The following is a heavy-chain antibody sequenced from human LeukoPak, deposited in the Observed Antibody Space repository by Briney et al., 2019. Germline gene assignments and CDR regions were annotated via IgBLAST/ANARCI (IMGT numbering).Heavy chain of an antibody. CDR1: GYTFTDYG. CDR3: ARAVDRYTWRDNWFDP. CDR2: ISAYNGNP. D-gene: IGHD1-20*01. Sequence: ASVKVSCMASGYTFTDYGITWVRQAPGQGLEWMGWISAYNGNPTSAQTFQGRLTMTTDTSTNPAYMELRSPRSDATAVYYCARAVDRYTWRDNWFDPWGQGTLVTVSS. V-gene: IGHV1-18*01. J-gene: IGHJ5*02.